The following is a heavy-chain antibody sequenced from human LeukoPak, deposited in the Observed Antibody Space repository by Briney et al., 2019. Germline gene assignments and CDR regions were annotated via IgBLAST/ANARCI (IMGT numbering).Heavy chain of an antibody. V-gene: IGHV4-31*03. D-gene: IGHD3-22*01. CDR2: IYYSGST. CDR1: GGSISSGGYY. Sequence: SETLSLTCTVSGGSISSGGYYWSWIRRHPGKGLEWIGYIYYSGSTYYNPSLKSRVTISVDTSKNQFSLKLSSVTAADTAVYYCARVGKVRYYDSSGYYLPVVDYWGQGTLVTVSS. CDR3: ARVGKVRYYDSSGYYLPVVDY. J-gene: IGHJ4*02.